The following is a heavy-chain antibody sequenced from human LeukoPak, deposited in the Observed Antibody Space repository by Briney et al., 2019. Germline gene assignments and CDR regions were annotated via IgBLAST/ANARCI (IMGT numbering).Heavy chain of an antibody. V-gene: IGHV3-53*01. J-gene: IGHJ4*02. CDR2: FYSGGST. CDR3: AKGSHDSSGCFDY. D-gene: IGHD3-22*01. Sequence: PGGSLRLSCAASGFTFSSNYMNWVRQAPGKGLEWVSVFYSGGSTYYADSVKGRFTISRDNSKNTLYLQMNSLRAEDTAVYYCAKGSHDSSGCFDYWGQGTLVTVSS. CDR1: GFTFSSNY.